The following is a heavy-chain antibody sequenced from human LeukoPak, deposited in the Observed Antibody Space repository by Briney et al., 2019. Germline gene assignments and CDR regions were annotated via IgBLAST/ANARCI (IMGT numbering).Heavy chain of an antibody. D-gene: IGHD3-10*01. V-gene: IGHV5-51*01. CDR2: IYPGDSDT. CDR1: GYTFTNYW. Sequence: GESLKISCKGSGYTFTNYWIAWVRQMPGTGLEWMGIIYPGDSDTRYSPSFQGQVTISADKSISTAYLQWGSLKASDTAMYYCARLSGSGTYLPFDYWGQGTLVTVSS. J-gene: IGHJ4*02. CDR3: ARLSGSGTYLPFDY.